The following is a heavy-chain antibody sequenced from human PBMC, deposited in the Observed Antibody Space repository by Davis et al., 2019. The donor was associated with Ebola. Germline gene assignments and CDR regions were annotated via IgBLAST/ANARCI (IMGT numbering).Heavy chain of an antibody. V-gene: IGHV4-39*07. CDR2: IYYSGAT. CDR3: ARDRLGYSYFDL. CDR1: GGFINSNTFY. J-gene: IGHJ2*01. D-gene: IGHD3-16*01. Sequence: PSETLSLTCTVSGGFINSNTFYWGWIRQSPGKGLEWIGRIYYSGATDYNASLKSRVTLSVDRSKNQFSLKLSSVTAADTAVYYCARDRLGYSYFDLWGRGTLVIVSS.